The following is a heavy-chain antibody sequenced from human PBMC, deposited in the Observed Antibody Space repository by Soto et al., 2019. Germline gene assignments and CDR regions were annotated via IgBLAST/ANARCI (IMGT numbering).Heavy chain of an antibody. V-gene: IGHV1-69*13. CDR2: IIPIFGTA. D-gene: IGHD3-10*01. Sequence: ASVKVSCKVSGGTFSSYAISWVRQAPGQGLEWMGGIIPIFGTANYAQKFQGRVTITADESTSTAYMELSSLRSEDTAVYYCAREYYGSGSAYYGMDVWGQGTTVTVSS. J-gene: IGHJ6*02. CDR1: GGTFSSYA. CDR3: AREYYGSGSAYYGMDV.